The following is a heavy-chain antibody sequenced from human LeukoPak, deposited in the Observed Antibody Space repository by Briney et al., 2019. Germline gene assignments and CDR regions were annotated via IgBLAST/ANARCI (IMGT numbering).Heavy chain of an antibody. D-gene: IGHD6-13*01. CDR2: INPSGGST. CDR3: ARGLSSSRYYFHY. V-gene: IGHV1-46*01. Sequence: GASVKVSCKASGYTFTSYYMQWVRPAPGQGFEWMGTINPSGGSTSYAQKFPGRVTMTRSTSTSTLYMELSSLRSEDTAVYYCARGLSSSRYYFHYWGQGTLVTVSS. J-gene: IGHJ4*02. CDR1: GYTFTSYY.